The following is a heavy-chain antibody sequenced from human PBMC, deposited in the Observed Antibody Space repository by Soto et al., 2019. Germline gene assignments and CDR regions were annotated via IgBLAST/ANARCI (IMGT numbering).Heavy chain of an antibody. J-gene: IGHJ5*02. V-gene: IGHV4-59*13. CDR3: ATDSAGPGPFDP. CDR2: TYYTGST. CDR1: GGSFGTNY. Sequence: WETLSLTCTISGGSFGTNYWSWIRQAPGKGLEWIEYTYYTGSTKYNPSLKSRATISVDTSNNQFSLTLNSAAAADTAVYYCATDSAGPGPFDPWGQGIPVTVS.